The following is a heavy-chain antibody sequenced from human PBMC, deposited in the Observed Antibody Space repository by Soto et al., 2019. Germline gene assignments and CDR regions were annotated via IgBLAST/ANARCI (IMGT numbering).Heavy chain of an antibody. J-gene: IGHJ6*02. V-gene: IGHV1-18*01. CDR1: GYTFTSYG. Sequence: QVQLVQSGAEVKKPGASVKVSCKASGYTFTSYGISWVRQAPGQGLEWMGWISAYNGNTNYAQKLQGRVTMTTDTSTSTDYMELRSLRSDDTAVYYCARDYHRLERHYCYYGMDVWGQGTTVTVSS. CDR3: ARDYHRLERHYCYYGMDV. D-gene: IGHD1-1*01. CDR2: ISAYNGNT.